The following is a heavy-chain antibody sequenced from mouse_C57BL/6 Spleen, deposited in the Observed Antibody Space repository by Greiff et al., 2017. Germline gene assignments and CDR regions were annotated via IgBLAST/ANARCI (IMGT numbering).Heavy chain of an antibody. Sequence: VQLQQPGAELVKPGASVKLSCKASGYTFTSYWMQWVKQRPGQGLEWIGEIDPSDSYTNYNQKFKGKATLTVDTSSSTAYMQLSSLTSEDSAVYYCARDYSNAYWGQGTLVTVSA. J-gene: IGHJ3*01. V-gene: IGHV1-50*01. CDR1: GYTFTSYW. CDR2: IDPSDSYT. CDR3: ARDYSNAY. D-gene: IGHD2-5*01.